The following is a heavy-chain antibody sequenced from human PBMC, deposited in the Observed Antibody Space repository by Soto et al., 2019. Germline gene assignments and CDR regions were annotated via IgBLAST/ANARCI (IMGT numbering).Heavy chain of an antibody. CDR3: AKRRGAGGHFDY. V-gene: IGHV3-23*01. J-gene: IGHJ4*02. Sequence: DEQLLESGGGLVQPEGSLRLSCAASGFTFSSYAMGWVRQEPGKGLEWVAVVSIGGSTHYADSVRGRFTISRDNSKNTLSLQMNSLTAEDTAVYFCAKRRGAGGHFDYWGQGALVTVSS. D-gene: IGHD2-15*01. CDR1: GFTFSSYA. CDR2: VSIGGST.